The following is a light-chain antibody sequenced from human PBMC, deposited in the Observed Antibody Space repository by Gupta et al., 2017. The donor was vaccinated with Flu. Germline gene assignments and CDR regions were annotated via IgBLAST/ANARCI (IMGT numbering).Light chain of an antibody. Sequence: SSDVGGYNYVSWYQHHPGNAPKLMIYAVSGRPSGVPARFSGSKSGNTASLTVSGLQAEDEADYFCSSYGGSNNLWVFGGGTKLTVL. V-gene: IGLV2-8*01. CDR1: SSDVGGYNY. CDR3: SSYGGSNNLWV. CDR2: AVS. J-gene: IGLJ3*02.